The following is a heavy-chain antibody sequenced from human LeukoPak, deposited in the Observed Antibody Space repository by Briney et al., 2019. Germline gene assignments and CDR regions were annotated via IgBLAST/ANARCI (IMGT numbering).Heavy chain of an antibody. CDR1: GGSISSYY. J-gene: IGHJ4*02. V-gene: IGHV4-59*12. CDR2: IYYSGST. CDR3: ARGRGYSSWYFY. D-gene: IGHD6-13*01. Sequence: SETLSLTCTVSGGSISSYYWSWIRQPPGKGLEWIGYIYYSGSTNYNPSLKGRVTISVDTSKNQFSLKLSSVTAADTAVYYCARGRGYSSWYFYWGQGTLVTVSS.